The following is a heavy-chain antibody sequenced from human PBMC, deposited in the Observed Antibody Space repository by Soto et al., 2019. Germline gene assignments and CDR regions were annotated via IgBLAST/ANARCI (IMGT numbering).Heavy chain of an antibody. Sequence: SETLSLTCTVSGGSISSYYWSWIRQPPGKGLEWIGYIYYSGSTNYNPSLKSRVTISVDTSKNQFSLKLSSVTAADTAVYYCARHFLDYYDSSGFDYWGQGTLVTVSS. CDR3: ARHFLDYYDSSGFDY. V-gene: IGHV4-59*01. CDR1: GGSISSYY. D-gene: IGHD3-22*01. J-gene: IGHJ4*02. CDR2: IYYSGST.